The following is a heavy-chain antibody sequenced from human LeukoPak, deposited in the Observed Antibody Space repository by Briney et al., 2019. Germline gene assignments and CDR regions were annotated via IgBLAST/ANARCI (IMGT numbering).Heavy chain of an antibody. D-gene: IGHD3-16*02. CDR1: GISVSSNY. CDR3: ARDLATRQRTGLYDS. Sequence: PGGSLRLSCAASGISVSSNYMSWVRQAPGKGLQWVSVIYVDGSTYYADSVKGRITISRDNSRNTLYLQMNSLRTEDTAVYYCARDLATRQRTGLYDSWDQGALVTVSS. CDR2: IYVDGST. J-gene: IGHJ4*02. V-gene: IGHV3-66*01.